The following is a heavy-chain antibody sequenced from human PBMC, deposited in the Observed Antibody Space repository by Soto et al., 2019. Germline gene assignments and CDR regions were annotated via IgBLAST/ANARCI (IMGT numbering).Heavy chain of an antibody. CDR2: IYANGITM. V-gene: IGHV3-23*01. D-gene: IGHD6-13*01. Sequence: DVQLLESGGDLVQPGGSLRLSCAASGFTFSGYAMSWVRQAPGKGLEWVSVIYANGITMNYADSVKGRFTISRDNSKNTLSLQMHSLRAEDTAVYYCAKRYGSTWYQFDYWGHGTLVTVSS. CDR3: AKRYGSTWYQFDY. J-gene: IGHJ4*01. CDR1: GFTFSGYA.